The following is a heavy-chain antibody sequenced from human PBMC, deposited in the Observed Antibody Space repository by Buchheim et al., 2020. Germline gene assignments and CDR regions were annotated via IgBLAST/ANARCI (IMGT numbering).Heavy chain of an antibody. J-gene: IGHJ4*02. CDR3: AAYYYDSSGTQEFDY. CDR2: ISSSSSTI. V-gene: IGHV3-48*01. D-gene: IGHD3-22*01. CDR1: GFTFSSYS. Sequence: EVQLVESGGGLVQPGGSLRLSCAASGFTFSSYSLNWVRQAPGKGLEWVSYISSSSSTIYYAGSVKGRFTIARDNAKNSRYLQMNSLRAEDTAVYYCAAYYYDSSGTQEFDYWGQGTL.